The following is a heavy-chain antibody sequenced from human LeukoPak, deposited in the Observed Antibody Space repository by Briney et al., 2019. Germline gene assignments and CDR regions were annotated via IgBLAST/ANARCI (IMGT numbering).Heavy chain of an antibody. V-gene: IGHV2-5*02. J-gene: IGHJ5*02. CDR2: IYWDDDK. CDR1: GFSLSTSGVG. D-gene: IGHD3-10*01. CDR3: AHRQRNYDSGSYYNFDP. Sequence: SGPTLVKPTQTLTLTCTFSGFSLSTSGVGVGWIRQPPGKALEWLALIYWDDDKRYSPSLKSRLTITKDTSKNQVVLTMTNMDPVDTAAYYCAHRQRNYDSGSYYNFDPWGQGTLVIVSS.